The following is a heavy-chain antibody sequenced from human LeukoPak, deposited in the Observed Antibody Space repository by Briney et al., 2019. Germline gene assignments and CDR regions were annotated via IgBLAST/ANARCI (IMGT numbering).Heavy chain of an antibody. CDR3: ATDWAAALDY. V-gene: IGHV1-69-2*01. D-gene: IGHD6-13*01. CDR1: GYTFTDYY. CDR2: VDPEDGET. Sequence: GATVKVSCKASGYTFTDYYMHWVQQAPGKGLEWMGRVDPEDGETIYAEKFQGRVTITADTSTDTAYMELSSLRSEDTAVCYCATDWAAALDYWGQGTLVTVSS. J-gene: IGHJ4*02.